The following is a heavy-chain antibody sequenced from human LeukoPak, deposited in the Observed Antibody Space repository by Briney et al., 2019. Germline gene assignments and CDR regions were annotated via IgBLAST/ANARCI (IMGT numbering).Heavy chain of an antibody. V-gene: IGHV3-48*01. CDR3: ARDRPGSMDV. D-gene: IGHD3-10*01. Sequence: GGSPRLSCAASGFTFNSYGMNWVRQAPGKGLEWASYISSSSSNIDYADSVKGRFTISRDNAKNSLYLQMNSLRAEDTAVYYCARDRPGSMDVWGQGTTVTVSS. J-gene: IGHJ6*02. CDR1: GFTFNSYG. CDR2: ISSSSSNI.